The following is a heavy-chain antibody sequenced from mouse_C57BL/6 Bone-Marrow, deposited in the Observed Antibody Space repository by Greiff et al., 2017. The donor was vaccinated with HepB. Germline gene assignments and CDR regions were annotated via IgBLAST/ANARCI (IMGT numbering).Heavy chain of an antibody. CDR3: AIWSMVTGGPWYFDV. D-gene: IGHD2-2*01. Sequence: QVQLQQPGAELVKPGASVKVSCKASGYTFTSYWMHWVKQRPGQGLEWIGRIHPSDSDTNYNQKFKGKATLTVDKSSTTAYMQLSSLTSEDSAVYYCAIWSMVTGGPWYFDVWGTGTTVTVSS. J-gene: IGHJ1*03. V-gene: IGHV1-74*01. CDR1: GYTFTSYW. CDR2: IHPSDSDT.